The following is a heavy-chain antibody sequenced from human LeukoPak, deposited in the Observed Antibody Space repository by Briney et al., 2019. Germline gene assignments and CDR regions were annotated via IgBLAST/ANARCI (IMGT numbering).Heavy chain of an antibody. D-gene: IGHD3-10*01. CDR1: GGSISSGGYY. Sequence: SETLSLTCTVSGGSISSGGYYWSWIRQHPGKGLEWIGYIYYSGSTYYNPSLKSRVTISVDTSKNQFSLKLSSVTAADTAVYYCARRMVRGAFDYWGQGTPVTVSS. V-gene: IGHV4-31*03. J-gene: IGHJ4*02. CDR3: ARRMVRGAFDY. CDR2: IYYSGST.